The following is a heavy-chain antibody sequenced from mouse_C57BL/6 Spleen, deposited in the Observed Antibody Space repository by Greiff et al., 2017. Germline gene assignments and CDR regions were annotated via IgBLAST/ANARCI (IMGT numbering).Heavy chain of an antibody. Sequence: QVQLQQPGAELVRPGSSVKLSCKASGYTFTSYWMDWVKQRPGQGLEWIGNIYPSDSETHYNQKFKDKATLTVDKSSSTAYMQLSSLTSEDSAVYYCARSGVYYGNFYWGQGTTLTFSS. CDR2: IYPSDSET. J-gene: IGHJ2*01. CDR1: GYTFTSYW. CDR3: ARSGVYYGNFY. V-gene: IGHV1-61*01. D-gene: IGHD2-1*01.